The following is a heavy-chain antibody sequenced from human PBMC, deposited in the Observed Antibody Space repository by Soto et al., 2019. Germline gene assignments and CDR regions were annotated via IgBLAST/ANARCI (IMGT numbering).Heavy chain of an antibody. CDR2: IIPIFGTT. CDR1: GGAFRKYA. Sequence: QVQLVQSGAEVKKPGSSVKVSCKASGGAFRKYAISWVRQAPGQGLEWIGGIIPIFGTTNYAQKFQGRVTITADESTNTANMELSSLRSEDTAVYYCAKDPSSRWGDYYYYYGMDVWGQGTTVTVSS. D-gene: IGHD6-13*01. CDR3: AKDPSSRWGDYYYYYGMDV. V-gene: IGHV1-69*01. J-gene: IGHJ6*02.